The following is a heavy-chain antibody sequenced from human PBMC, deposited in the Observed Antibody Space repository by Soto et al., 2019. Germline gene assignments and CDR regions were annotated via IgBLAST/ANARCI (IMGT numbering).Heavy chain of an antibody. V-gene: IGHV4-39*01. D-gene: IGHD1-26*01. Sequence: QLQESGPGLVKPSETLSLTCTVSGASIITGNFYWAWIRQSPGTGLEWMGSICFGRVTYFNPSLKSRLTISADTSKNQFSLNLNSVTAADTAVYYCARQPLHRVGSSISTLDIWGQGTVVTVSS. J-gene: IGHJ3*02. CDR1: GASIITGNFY. CDR2: ICFGRVT. CDR3: ARQPLHRVGSSISTLDI.